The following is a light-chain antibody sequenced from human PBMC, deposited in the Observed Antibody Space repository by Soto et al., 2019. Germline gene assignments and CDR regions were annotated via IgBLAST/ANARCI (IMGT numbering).Light chain of an antibody. CDR3: QQYSSHWT. J-gene: IGKJ1*01. V-gene: IGKV1-5*03. CDR1: QSISTW. Sequence: DIQMTQSPSTLSASVGDRVTITCRASQSISTWLAWYQQKPGKAPELLIYTASTLESGVPPRFSGSGSAKLFILIISFLYPDDVATYYCQQYSSHWTFGQGTRVEIK. CDR2: TAS.